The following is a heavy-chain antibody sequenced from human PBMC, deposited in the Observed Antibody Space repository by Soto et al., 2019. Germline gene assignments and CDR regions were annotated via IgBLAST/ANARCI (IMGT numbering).Heavy chain of an antibody. J-gene: IGHJ5*02. CDR3: ARDMEGDDFWSGNWFDP. V-gene: IGHV1-69*06. Sequence: ASVKVSCKASGGTFSSYAISWVRQAPGQGLEWMGGIIPIFGTANYAQKFQGRVTITADKSTSTAYMELSSLRSEDTAVYYCARDMEGDDFWSGNWFDPWGQGTLVTVSS. CDR1: GGTFSSYA. CDR2: IIPIFGTA. D-gene: IGHD3-3*01.